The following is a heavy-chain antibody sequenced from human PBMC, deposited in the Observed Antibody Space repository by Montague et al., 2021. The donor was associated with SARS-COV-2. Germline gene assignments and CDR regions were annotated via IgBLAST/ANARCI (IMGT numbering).Heavy chain of an antibody. J-gene: IGHJ6*02. Sequence: SETLSLTCTVYGGSISPYYWSWIRQSPGKGLECIGYTSYSGSTDHNPSLKSRVTISIDTSKNQFSLKLSSVTAADTAVYYCARLGEWYDFPSYYYGMDVWGQGTTVTVSS. CDR2: TSYSGST. CDR1: GGSISPYY. V-gene: IGHV4-59*12. D-gene: IGHD3-3*01. CDR3: ARLGEWYDFPSYYYGMDV.